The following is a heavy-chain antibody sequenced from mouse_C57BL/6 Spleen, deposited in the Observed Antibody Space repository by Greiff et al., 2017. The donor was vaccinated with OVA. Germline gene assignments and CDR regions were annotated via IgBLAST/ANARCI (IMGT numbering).Heavy chain of an antibody. Sequence: QVQLQQSGAELMKPGASVKLSCKATGYTFTGYWIEWVKQRPGHGLEWIGEILPGSGSTNYNEKFKGKATLTADKSSNTAYMQLRSLTTEDSAIYFCERRGCCYGSNFYFDYWGQGTTLTVSS. CDR3: ERRGCCYGSNFYFDY. J-gene: IGHJ2*01. CDR2: ILPGSGST. D-gene: IGHD1-1*01. CDR1: GYTFTGYW. V-gene: IGHV1-9*01.